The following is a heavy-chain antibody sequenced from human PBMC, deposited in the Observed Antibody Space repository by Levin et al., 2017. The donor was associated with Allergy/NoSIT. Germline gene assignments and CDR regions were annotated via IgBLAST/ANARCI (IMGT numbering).Heavy chain of an antibody. J-gene: IGHJ6*03. D-gene: IGHD5-18*01. V-gene: IGHV3-11*05. CDR1: GFTFSDYY. Sequence: GGSLRLSCAASGFTFSDYYMSWIRQAPGKGLEWVSYISSSSSYTNYADSVKGRFTISRDNAKNSLYLQMNSLRAEDTAVYYCARDHLDVDTAMVIYYYYYMDVWGKGTTVTVSS. CDR3: ARDHLDVDTAMVIYYYYYMDV. CDR2: ISSSSSYT.